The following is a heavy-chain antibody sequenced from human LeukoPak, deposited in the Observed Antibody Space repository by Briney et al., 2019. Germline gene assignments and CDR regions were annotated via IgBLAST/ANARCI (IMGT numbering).Heavy chain of an antibody. D-gene: IGHD1-14*01. J-gene: IGHJ4*02. V-gene: IGHV4-31*03. CDR1: GGSISNGGYY. CDR2: IYGSRTT. Sequence: SETLSLTCTVSGGSISNGGYYWSWIRQHPGKGLEWIGYIYGSRTTYYNPALQSRVTISVDTSDNQFSLKLRSLTAAATAVYYCARGGDRRGFDYWGQGTLVTVSS. CDR3: ARGGDRRGFDY.